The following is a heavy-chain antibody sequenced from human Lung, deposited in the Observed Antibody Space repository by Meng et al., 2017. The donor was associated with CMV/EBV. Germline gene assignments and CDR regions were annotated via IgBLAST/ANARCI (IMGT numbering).Heavy chain of an antibody. D-gene: IGHD2-2*02. CDR1: TFPGYY. CDR3: ARATENFVVEPPAILFDY. V-gene: IGHV1-2*02. Sequence: TFPGYYLHWVRQAPGQGIEWMGWINPNSGTKNFAQKFQGRVTMTRDTSISTAYMELRRLTSDDTAVYYCARATENFVVEPPAILFDYWGQGTLVTVSS. J-gene: IGHJ4*02. CDR2: INPNSGTK.